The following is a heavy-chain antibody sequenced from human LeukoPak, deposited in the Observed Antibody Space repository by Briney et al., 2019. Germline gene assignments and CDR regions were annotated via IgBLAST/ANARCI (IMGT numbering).Heavy chain of an antibody. CDR3: SSGSSDFWSGYYSE. Sequence: SETLSLTCTVSGGSISSYYWSWIRQPPGKGLEWIGYIYYSGSTNYNPSLKSRVTISVDTSKNQFSLKLSSVTAADTAVYYCSSGSSDFWSGYYSEWGQGTLVTVSS. J-gene: IGHJ4*02. D-gene: IGHD3-3*01. CDR1: GGSISSYY. V-gene: IGHV4-59*01. CDR2: IYYSGST.